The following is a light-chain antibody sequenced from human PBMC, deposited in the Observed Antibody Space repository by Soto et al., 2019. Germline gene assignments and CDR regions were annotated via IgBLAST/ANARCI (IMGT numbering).Light chain of an antibody. Sequence: DIQMTQSPPSLSASVGDRVTITCRASQSISSWLAWYQQKPGKAPKLLIYDASSLESGVPSRFSGSGSGTEFTLTISSLQPDDFATYYCQQYNSYSITFGQGTRLEIK. V-gene: IGKV1-5*01. J-gene: IGKJ5*01. CDR2: DAS. CDR3: QQYNSYSIT. CDR1: QSISSW.